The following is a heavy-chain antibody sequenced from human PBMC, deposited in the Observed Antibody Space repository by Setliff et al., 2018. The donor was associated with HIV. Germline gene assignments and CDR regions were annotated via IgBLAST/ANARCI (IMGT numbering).Heavy chain of an antibody. J-gene: IGHJ4*02. Sequence: LSCVGSGFNFKNYNMNWVRQAPGKGLEWISSISSDSRYINYADSVKGRFTISRDNAKNSLYLQMNSLRAEDTAVYYCARDGARGEWKLLRGGTGYYFDYWGQGTLVTVSS. D-gene: IGHD1-26*01. CDR2: ISSDSRYI. CDR3: ARDGARGEWKLLRGGTGYYFDY. V-gene: IGHV3-21*04. CDR1: GFNFKNYN.